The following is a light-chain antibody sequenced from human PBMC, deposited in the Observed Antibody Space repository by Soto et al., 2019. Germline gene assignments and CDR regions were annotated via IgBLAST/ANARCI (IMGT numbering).Light chain of an antibody. Sequence: QSVLTQPASVSGSPGQSITISCTGTSNDVSGYNHVSWYQQYPGKVPKLLIYNVSNRPSGVSDRFSGSKSGNTASLTISGLQAEDESDYFCTSSTSGSLYVFGTGTQLTVL. CDR2: NVS. CDR3: TSSTSGSLYV. J-gene: IGLJ1*01. CDR1: SNDVSGYNH. V-gene: IGLV2-14*01.